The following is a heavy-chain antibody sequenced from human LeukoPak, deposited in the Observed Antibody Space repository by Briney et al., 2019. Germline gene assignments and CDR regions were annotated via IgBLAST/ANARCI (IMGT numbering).Heavy chain of an antibody. J-gene: IGHJ4*02. D-gene: IGHD3-3*01. CDR1: GGSFSGYY. CDR3: ARRRITIFGVVIRHFDH. CDR2: INHSGST. Sequence: SETLSLTCAVYGGSFSGYYWSWIRQPPGKGLEWIGEINHSGSTNYNPSPKSRVTISVDTSKNQFSLKLSSVTAADTAVYYCARRRITIFGVVIRHFDHWGQGTLVTVSS. V-gene: IGHV4-34*01.